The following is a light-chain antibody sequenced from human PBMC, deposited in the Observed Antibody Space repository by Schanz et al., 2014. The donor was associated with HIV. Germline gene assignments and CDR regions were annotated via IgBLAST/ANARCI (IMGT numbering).Light chain of an antibody. CDR1: ESVSTN. Sequence: EIVMTQSPATLSVSPGERATLSCRASESVSTNLAWYQQRPGQTPRLVIYAASTRATGIPARFSGSGSGTEFTLTISRLEPEDFAVYYCQQYGSSPPYSFGQGTKLDIK. CDR2: AAS. J-gene: IGKJ2*03. V-gene: IGKV3-15*01. CDR3: QQYGSSPPYS.